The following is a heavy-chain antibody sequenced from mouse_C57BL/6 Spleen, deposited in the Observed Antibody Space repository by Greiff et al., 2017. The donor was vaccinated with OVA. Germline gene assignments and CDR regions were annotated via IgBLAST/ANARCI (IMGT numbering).Heavy chain of an antibody. CDR3: ARKETSNYDYYAMDY. CDR1: GFSLTSYG. CDR2: IWSGGST. J-gene: IGHJ4*01. D-gene: IGHD2-5*01. Sequence: VKLVESGPGLVQPSQSLSITCTVSGFSLTSYGVHWVRQSPGKGLEWLGVIWSGGSTDYNAAFISRLSISKDNSKSQVFFKMNSLQADDTAIYYCARKETSNYDYYAMDYWGQGTSVTVSS. V-gene: IGHV2-2*01.